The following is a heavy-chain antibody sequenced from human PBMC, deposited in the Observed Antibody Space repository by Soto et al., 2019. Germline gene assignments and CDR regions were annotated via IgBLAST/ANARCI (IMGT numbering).Heavy chain of an antibody. CDR3: TRVKPAASDY. J-gene: IGHJ4*02. CDR2: INPDGSEQ. V-gene: IGHV3-7*01. Sequence: EVQLVEAGGGLVQPGGSLRVSCAASGFTFSTYYMNWVRQAPGKGLEWVAAINPDGSEQYYLDPVKGRFTISSDNAKNSLYLQMNSLRAEDTALYYCTRVKPAASDYWGQGTPVTVSS. D-gene: IGHD2-2*01. CDR1: GFTFSTYY.